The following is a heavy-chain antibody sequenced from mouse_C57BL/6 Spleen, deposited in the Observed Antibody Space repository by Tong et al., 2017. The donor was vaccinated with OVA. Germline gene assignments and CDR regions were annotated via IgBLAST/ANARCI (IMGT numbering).Heavy chain of an antibody. V-gene: IGHV5-6*01. CDR2: ISSGGSYT. CDR1: GFTFSSYG. CDR3: ARPHYGNHFDY. J-gene: IGHJ2*01. D-gene: IGHD2-1*01. Sequence: EVQLQESGGGLVKPGGSLKLSCAASGFTFSSYGMSWVRQTPDKRLEWVATISSGGSYTYYPDSVKGRFTISRDNAKNTLFLQMTSLRSEDTAMYYCARPHYGNHFDYWGQGTTLTVSS.